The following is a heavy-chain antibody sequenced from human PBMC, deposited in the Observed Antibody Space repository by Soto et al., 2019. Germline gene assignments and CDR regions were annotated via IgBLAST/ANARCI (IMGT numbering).Heavy chain of an antibody. J-gene: IGHJ4*02. D-gene: IGHD3-16*01. CDR2: ISGSGGRT. Sequence: VQLLESGGGLVQPGGSLRLSCAASGFTFNNYAMNWVRQAPGKGLEWVSVISGSGGRTYYADSVKGRFTISRDNSKNTLYLQMNSLRAEDTAIYYCAKDRGLRLGELWPDYWGQGTLVTVSS. V-gene: IGHV3-23*01. CDR3: AKDRGLRLGELWPDY. CDR1: GFTFNNYA.